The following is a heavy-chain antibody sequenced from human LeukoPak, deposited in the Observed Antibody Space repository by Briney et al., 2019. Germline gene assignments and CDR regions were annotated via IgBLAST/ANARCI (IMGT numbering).Heavy chain of an antibody. CDR3: ARAVGAHFDY. J-gene: IGHJ4*02. Sequence: PSETLSLTCSVSGGSISSYYWNWIRQPPGKGLEWIGYIYYSGSTNYNPSLKSRVTISVDTSKNQFSLKLSSVTAADTAVYYCARAVGAHFDYWGQGTLVTVSS. D-gene: IGHD1-26*01. CDR2: IYYSGST. CDR1: GGSISSYY. V-gene: IGHV4-59*01.